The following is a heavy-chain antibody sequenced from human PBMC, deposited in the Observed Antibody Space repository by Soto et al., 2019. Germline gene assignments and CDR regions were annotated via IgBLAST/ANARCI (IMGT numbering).Heavy chain of an antibody. CDR3: ASSVHGPQTKKLWGPNWNYGGYYYYYMDV. CDR1: GDTFTSYG. D-gene: IGHD1-7*01. V-gene: IGHV1-18*01. J-gene: IGHJ6*03. CDR2: ISAYNGNT. Sequence: GVSVKVSCKASGDTFTSYGISWVRHAPGKGLEWMGWISAYNGNTNYAQKLQGRVTMTTDTSTSTAYMELRSLRSDDTAVYYCASSVHGPQTKKLWGPNWNYGGYYYYYMDVWGKGTTVTVSS.